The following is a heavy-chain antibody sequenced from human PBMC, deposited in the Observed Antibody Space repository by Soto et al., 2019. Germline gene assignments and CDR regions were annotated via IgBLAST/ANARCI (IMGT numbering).Heavy chain of an antibody. J-gene: IGHJ6*02. CDR1: GFTFSSYA. CDR2: ISGSGGST. Sequence: EVQLLESGGGLVQPGGSLRLSCAASGFTFSSYAMSWVRQAPGKGLEWVSAISGSGGSTYYADSVKGRFTISRDNSKNTLYLQMNSLRAEDTAVYYCAKDHPYYYDSSGYYYDYYYYSMDVWGQGTTVTVSS. V-gene: IGHV3-23*01. D-gene: IGHD3-22*01. CDR3: AKDHPYYYDSSGYYYDYYYYSMDV.